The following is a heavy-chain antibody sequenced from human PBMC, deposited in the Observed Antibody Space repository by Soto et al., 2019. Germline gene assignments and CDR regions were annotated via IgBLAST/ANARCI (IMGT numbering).Heavy chain of an antibody. D-gene: IGHD3-22*01. CDR3: ARDPDYYDSSGFDPWFDP. V-gene: IGHV3-33*01. Sequence: RXLSFAAAGFTCSIYGMHWVRQAPVNGLEWVAVIWYDGSNKYYADSVKGRFTISRDNSKNTLYLQMNSLRAEDTAVYYCARDPDYYDSSGFDPWFDPWGQGTLVTVSS. J-gene: IGHJ5*02. CDR2: IWYDGSNK. CDR1: GFTCSIYG.